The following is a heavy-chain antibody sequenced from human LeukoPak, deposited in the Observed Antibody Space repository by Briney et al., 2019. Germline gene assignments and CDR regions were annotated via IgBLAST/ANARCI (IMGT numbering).Heavy chain of an antibody. V-gene: IGHV3-7*01. CDR1: GFTFSGYW. CDR2: IKEDGSEK. CDR3: AGQGPRFDP. J-gene: IGHJ5*02. Sequence: GGSLRLFCAASGFTFSGYWMSWVRQAPGKGLERVANIKEDGSEKYYVDSVKGRFTISRDNAKNSLYLQMNSLRVEDTAVYYCAGQGPRFDPWGQGTLVTVSS.